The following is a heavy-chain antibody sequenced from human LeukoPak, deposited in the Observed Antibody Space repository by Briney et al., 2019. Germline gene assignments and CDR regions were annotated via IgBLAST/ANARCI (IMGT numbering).Heavy chain of an antibody. V-gene: IGHV1-46*01. D-gene: IGHD2-21*02. Sequence: GASVTVSCKASGYTFTSYDMHWVRQAPGQGLEWMGIINPSGDSTSYAQKFQGRFTMTMDTSTSTFYMELISLRSEDTAVYYCASVLYCGADCYSGRYFFDYWGQGTLVTVSS. CDR1: GYTFTSYD. J-gene: IGHJ4*02. CDR2: INPSGDST. CDR3: ASVLYCGADCYSGRYFFDY.